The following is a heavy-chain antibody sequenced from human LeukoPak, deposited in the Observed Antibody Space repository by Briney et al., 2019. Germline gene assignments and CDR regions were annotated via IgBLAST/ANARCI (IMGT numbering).Heavy chain of an antibody. J-gene: IGHJ4*02. D-gene: IGHD1-26*01. Sequence: PGGSLRLSCAASRFTVSSNYMSWVRQAPGKGLEWVSVIYSGGSTYYADSVKGRCTISRDNSKNTLYLRMNSLRAEDTAVYYCAKSGSYYFYFDYWGQGTLVTVSS. CDR2: IYSGGST. V-gene: IGHV3-66*02. CDR1: RFTVSSNY. CDR3: AKSGSYYFYFDY.